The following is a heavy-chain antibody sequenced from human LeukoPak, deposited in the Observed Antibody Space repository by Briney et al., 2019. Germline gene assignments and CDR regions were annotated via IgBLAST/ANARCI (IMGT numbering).Heavy chain of an antibody. V-gene: IGHV3-7*01. Sequence: PGGSLRLSCAASGLTFSSYWMNWARQAPGEGLEWVASINHNGNVNYYVDSVKGRFTISRDNAKNSLYLQMNSLRAEDTAVYYCARGSTCYESSGQVPFDYWGQGTLVTVSS. CDR2: INHNGNVN. J-gene: IGHJ4*02. CDR1: GLTFSSYW. CDR3: ARGSTCYESSGQVPFDY. D-gene: IGHD3-22*01.